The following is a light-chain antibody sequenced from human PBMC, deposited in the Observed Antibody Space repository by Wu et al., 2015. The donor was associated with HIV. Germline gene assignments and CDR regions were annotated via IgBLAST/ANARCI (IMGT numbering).Light chain of an antibody. CDR3: QQYSYWPVT. Sequence: EIVMTQSPATLSVSPGERATLSCRASQSVSGKLAWYQLKPGQAPRLLIYGASRRATGISATFSGSGSGTEFTLTISSLQSEDFALYYCQQYSYWPVTFGQGTRLEIK. CDR1: QSVSGK. J-gene: IGKJ5*01. V-gene: IGKV3-15*01. CDR2: GAS.